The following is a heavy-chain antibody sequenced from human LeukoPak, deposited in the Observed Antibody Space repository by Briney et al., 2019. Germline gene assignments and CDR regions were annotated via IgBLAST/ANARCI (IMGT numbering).Heavy chain of an antibody. CDR2: IYSGGST. D-gene: IGHD6-19*01. CDR1: GFTVSSNY. CDR3: ARSSGWYWWSFEY. Sequence: GGSLRLSCAASGFTVSSNYMSWVRQAPGKGLEWVSVIYSGGSTYYADSVKGRFTISRDNSKNTLYLQMNSLRAEDTAVYYCARSSGWYWWSFEYWGQGTLVTVSS. V-gene: IGHV3-66*01. J-gene: IGHJ4*02.